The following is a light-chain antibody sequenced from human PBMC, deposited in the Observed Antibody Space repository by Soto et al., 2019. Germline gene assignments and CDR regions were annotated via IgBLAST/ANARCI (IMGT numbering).Light chain of an antibody. J-gene: IGKJ2*01. CDR1: QYINIY. Sequence: DIPMTQSPSSLSASVGDRVTITCRTSQYINIYIHWYQQKPGQAPKLLVYVASNLVTGVPSRFTGSGSGTDFTLTITNLQPEDFATYYCQQNYITPYTFGQGTKLEIK. V-gene: IGKV1-39*01. CDR2: VAS. CDR3: QQNYITPYT.